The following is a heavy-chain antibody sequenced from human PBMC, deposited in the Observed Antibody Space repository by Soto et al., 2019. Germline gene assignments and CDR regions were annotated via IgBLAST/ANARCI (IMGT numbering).Heavy chain of an antibody. CDR1: GGSISSGGYY. Sequence: PSETLSLTCTVSGGSISSGGYYWSWIRQHPGKGLEWIGYIYYSGSTYYNPSLKSRVTISVDTSKNQFSLNLSSVTAADTAVYYCARDVAAAGIDYYGMDVWGQGTTVTVSS. J-gene: IGHJ6*02. V-gene: IGHV4-31*03. CDR3: ARDVAAAGIDYYGMDV. D-gene: IGHD6-13*01. CDR2: IYYSGST.